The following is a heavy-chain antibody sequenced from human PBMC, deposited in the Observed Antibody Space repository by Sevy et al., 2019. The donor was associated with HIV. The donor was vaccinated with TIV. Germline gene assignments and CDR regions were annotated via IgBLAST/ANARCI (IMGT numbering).Heavy chain of an antibody. V-gene: IGHV3-43D*04. CDR2: IDWDGGST. Sequence: GGSLRLSCAASGFTFDDYAMHWVRQAPGKGVEWVSRIDWDGGSTYYADSVKGRFTISRDNSKNSLYLQMNSLRAEDTAFYYCAKGSGGSGSYYDSWGQGTLVTVSS. J-gene: IGHJ4*02. CDR1: GFTFDDYA. D-gene: IGHD3-10*01. CDR3: AKGSGGSGSYYDS.